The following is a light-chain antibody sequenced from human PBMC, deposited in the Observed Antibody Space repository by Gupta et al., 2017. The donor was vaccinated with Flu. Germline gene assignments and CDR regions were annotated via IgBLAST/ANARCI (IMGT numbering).Light chain of an antibody. J-gene: IGLJ2*01. CDR3: NSRDSSGNLYVV. V-gene: IGLV3-19*01. CDR2: GKN. CDR1: SLRSYY. Sequence: SSELTPDPAVSVALGQTARITCHGDSLRSYYASWYQQKPGQAPVLVIYGKNNRPSGIPDRFSGSSSGNTASLTITGAQAEDEADYYCNSRDSSGNLYVVFGGGTKLTVL.